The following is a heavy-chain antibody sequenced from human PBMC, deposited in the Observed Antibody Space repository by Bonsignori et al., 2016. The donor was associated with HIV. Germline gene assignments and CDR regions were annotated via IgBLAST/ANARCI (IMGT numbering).Heavy chain of an antibody. J-gene: IGHJ4*02. Sequence: EVQLVESGGGLVQPGGSLRLSCAASGFTFSNYWMHWVRQAPGKGPVCVSRVNGDGTTTTYADSVRGRFTISRDNAKNTLYLQMNSLRAEDTAVYYCARCVGGDVLVRGATWGHGNPGHGLL. CDR2: VNGDGTTT. CDR3: ARCVGGDVLVRGAT. V-gene: IGHV3-74*01. CDR1: GFTFSNYW. D-gene: IGHD3-10*01.